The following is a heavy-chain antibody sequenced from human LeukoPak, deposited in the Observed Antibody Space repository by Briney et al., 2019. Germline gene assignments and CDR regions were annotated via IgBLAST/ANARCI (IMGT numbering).Heavy chain of an antibody. CDR1: GYTLTELS. CDR3: ARALAIYAKLGGY. D-gene: IGHD3-16*01. CDR2: FDPEDGET. V-gene: IGHV1-24*01. Sequence: GASVKVSRKVSGYTLTELSMHWVRQAPGKGLEWMGGFDPEDGETIYAQKFQGRVTMTEDTSTSTAYMELRSLRSDDTAVYYCARALAIYAKLGGYWGQGTLVTVSS. J-gene: IGHJ4*02.